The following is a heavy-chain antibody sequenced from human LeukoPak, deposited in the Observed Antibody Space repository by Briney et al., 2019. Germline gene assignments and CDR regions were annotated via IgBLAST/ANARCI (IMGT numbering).Heavy chain of an antibody. V-gene: IGHV3-15*01. CDR3: TTTIHYYYDSGDYRGYFDY. CDR2: IKSKTDGGTT. D-gene: IGHD3-22*01. J-gene: IGHJ4*02. Sequence: GGSLRLSCAASGFTFTNAWMSWVRQAPGKGLEWVGRIKSKTDGGTTDYAAPVKGRFTISRDDSKNTLYLQMNSLKTEHTAVYYGTTTIHYYYDSGDYRGYFDYWGQGTLVTVSS. CDR1: GFTFTNAW.